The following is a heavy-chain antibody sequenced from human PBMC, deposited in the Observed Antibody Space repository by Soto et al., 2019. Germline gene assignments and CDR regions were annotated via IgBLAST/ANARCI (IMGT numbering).Heavy chain of an antibody. J-gene: IGHJ4*02. CDR2: ISSSATAI. CDR3: ARGLYGSGTFYFDY. D-gene: IGHD3-10*01. Sequence: GGSLRLSCAASGFTFSDYYMSWIRQAPGKGLEWVSYISSSATAIYHADSVKGRFAISRDNAKNSLYLQMNSLRAEDTAVYYCARGLYGSGTFYFDYWGQGALVTVSS. V-gene: IGHV3-11*01. CDR1: GFTFSDYY.